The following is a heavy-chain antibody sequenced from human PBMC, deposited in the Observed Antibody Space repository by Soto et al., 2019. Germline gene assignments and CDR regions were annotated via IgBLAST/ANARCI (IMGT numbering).Heavy chain of an antibody. Sequence: PSETLSLTCTVSGGSISSGGYYWSWIRQHPGKGLEWIGYIYYSGSTYYNPSLKSRVTISVDTSKNQFSLKLSSVTAADTAVYYCARTQDYGDSPGYFDYWGQGTLVTVSS. J-gene: IGHJ4*02. CDR3: ARTQDYGDSPGYFDY. CDR1: GGSISSGGYY. D-gene: IGHD4-17*01. V-gene: IGHV4-31*03. CDR2: IYYSGST.